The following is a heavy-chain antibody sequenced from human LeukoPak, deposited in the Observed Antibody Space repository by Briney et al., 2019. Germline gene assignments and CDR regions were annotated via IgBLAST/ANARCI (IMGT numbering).Heavy chain of an antibody. Sequence: SVKVSCKASGGTFSSYAISWVRQAPGQGLEWMGGIIPIFGTANYAQKFQGRVTITTDESTGTAYMELSSLRSEDTAVYYCARVGLAYCGGDCPYYFDYWGQGTLVTVSS. J-gene: IGHJ4*02. V-gene: IGHV1-69*05. CDR2: IIPIFGTA. D-gene: IGHD2-21*02. CDR3: ARVGLAYCGGDCPYYFDY. CDR1: GGTFSSYA.